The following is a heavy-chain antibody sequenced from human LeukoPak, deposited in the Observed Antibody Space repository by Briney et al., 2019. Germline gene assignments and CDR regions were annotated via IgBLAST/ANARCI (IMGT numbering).Heavy chain of an antibody. V-gene: IGHV4-4*02. CDR1: GGSISGTNW. D-gene: IGHD1-26*01. CDR3: SRESGAFSPFGY. Sequence: SETLSLTCGVSGGSISGTNWWSWVRQPPGQGLEWIGEISLSGLTNYNPSLKSRVTKSLDKSKNHLSLNLTSVTAADTAVYYCSRESGAFSPFGYWGQGTLVTVSS. J-gene: IGHJ4*02. CDR2: ISLSGLT.